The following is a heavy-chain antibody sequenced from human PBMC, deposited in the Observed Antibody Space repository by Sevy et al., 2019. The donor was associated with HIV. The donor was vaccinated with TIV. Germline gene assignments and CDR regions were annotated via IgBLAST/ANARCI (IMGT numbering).Heavy chain of an antibody. CDR1: GGSISSYY. J-gene: IGHJ3*02. CDR3: ARGGGYFDDGFDI. Sequence: SETLSLTRTVSGGSISSYYCTWIRQPAGKGLEWIGRIYTSGSTNYNPSLKSRVTMSVDTSKKQFSLNLSSVTAADTAVYYCARGGGYFDDGFDIWGQGTMVTVSS. D-gene: IGHD3-10*01. V-gene: IGHV4-4*07. CDR2: IYTSGST.